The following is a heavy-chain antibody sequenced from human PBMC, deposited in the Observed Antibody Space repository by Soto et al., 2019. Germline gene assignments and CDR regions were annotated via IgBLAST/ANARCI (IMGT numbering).Heavy chain of an antibody. CDR3: ARDVQQLMDY. V-gene: IGHV4-39*02. Sequence: SETLSLTCTVSGGSISSSSYYWGWIRQPPGKGLEWIGSIYCSGSTYYNPSLKSRVTISVDTSKNQFSLKLSSVTAADTAVYYCARDVQQLMDYWGQGTLVTVSS. J-gene: IGHJ4*02. CDR2: IYCSGST. CDR1: GGSISSSSYY. D-gene: IGHD6-13*01.